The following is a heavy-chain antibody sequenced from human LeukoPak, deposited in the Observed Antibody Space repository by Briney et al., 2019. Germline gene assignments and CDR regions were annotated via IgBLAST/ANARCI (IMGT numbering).Heavy chain of an antibody. V-gene: IGHV1-2*02. D-gene: IGHD5-24*01. CDR1: GYTFTGYY. Sequence: GASVKVSCKTSGYTFTGYYMHWVRQAPGQGLEWMGWINPKNGGTSYAQKFQGRVTMTRDTSISTAFMDLSALRSDDTAVYYCARDLNGYNKEFDYRGQGTLVTVSS. CDR2: INPKNGGT. CDR3: ARDLNGYNKEFDY. J-gene: IGHJ4*02.